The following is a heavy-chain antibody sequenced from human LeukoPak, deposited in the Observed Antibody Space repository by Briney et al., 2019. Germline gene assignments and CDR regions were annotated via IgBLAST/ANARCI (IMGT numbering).Heavy chain of an antibody. CDR1: AFTFSSYE. D-gene: IGHD3-10*01. CDR3: AKDHSLPGYYFDY. Sequence: SVKIYCAPYAFTFSSYEMTWVRQAAGKGLEWVSAISGSGGSTHYADSVKGRFTISRDNSKNTLYLQMNSMRAEDTAVYYCAKDHSLPGYYFDYWGQGTLVTVSS. V-gene: IGHV3-23*01. CDR2: ISGSGGST. J-gene: IGHJ4*02.